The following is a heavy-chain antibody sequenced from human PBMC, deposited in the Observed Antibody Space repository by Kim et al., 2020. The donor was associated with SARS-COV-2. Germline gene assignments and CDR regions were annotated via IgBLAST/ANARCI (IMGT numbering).Heavy chain of an antibody. D-gene: IGHD3-3*01. J-gene: IGHJ6*02. CDR1: GYTFTSYD. V-gene: IGHV1-8*01. CDR3: ARSRLRFLEWVLVRYYYGMDV. Sequence: ASVKVSCKASGYTFTSYDINWVRQATGQGLEWMGWMNPNSGNTGSAQKFQGRVTMTRNTSISTAYMELSSLRSEDTAVYYCARSRLRFLEWVLVRYYYGMDVWGQGTTVTVSS. CDR2: MNPNSGNT.